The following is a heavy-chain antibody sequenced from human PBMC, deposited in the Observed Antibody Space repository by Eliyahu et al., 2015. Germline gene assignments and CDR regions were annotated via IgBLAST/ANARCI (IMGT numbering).Heavy chain of an antibody. CDR2: ISSSSSYI. Sequence: EVQLVESGGGLVKPGGSLRLSCAASGFSFSTNSMNWVRHGPGEGLEWGSSISSSSSYIYYADSVKGRFTISRDNAKNSLYLQMNSLRVEDTAVYYCARASITSRPFDPWGQGTLVTVSS. CDR3: ARASITSRPFDP. CDR1: GFSFSTNS. D-gene: IGHD6-6*01. V-gene: IGHV3-21*01. J-gene: IGHJ5*02.